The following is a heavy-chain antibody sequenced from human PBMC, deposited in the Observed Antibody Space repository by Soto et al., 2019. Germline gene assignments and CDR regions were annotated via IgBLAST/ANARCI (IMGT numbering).Heavy chain of an antibody. Sequence: SGPTLVNPTQTLTLTCTFSGFSLSTSGMCVSWIRQPPGKALEWLALIDWDDDKYYSTSLKTRLTISKDTSKNQVVLTMTNMDPVDTATYYCARIINDFWSGYHHYGMDVWGQGTTVTVSS. J-gene: IGHJ6*02. V-gene: IGHV2-70*01. CDR1: GFSLSTSGMC. D-gene: IGHD3-3*01. CDR2: IDWDDDK. CDR3: ARIINDFWSGYHHYGMDV.